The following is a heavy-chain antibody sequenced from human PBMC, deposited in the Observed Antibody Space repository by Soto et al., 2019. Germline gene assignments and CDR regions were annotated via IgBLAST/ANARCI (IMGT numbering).Heavy chain of an antibody. D-gene: IGHD3-3*01. CDR1: GGTFSSYA. CDR2: IIPIFGTA. CDR3: ARDSAYYDFWSGYYIGGPRVKDYYYGMDV. V-gene: IGHV1-69*01. J-gene: IGHJ6*02. Sequence: QVQLVQSGAEVKKPGSSVKVSCKASGGTFSSYAISWVRQAPGQGLEWMGGIIPIFGTANYAQKFQGRVTITADESTSTAYMELSSLRTEDTAVYYCARDSAYYDFWSGYYIGGPRVKDYYYGMDVWGQGTTVTVSS.